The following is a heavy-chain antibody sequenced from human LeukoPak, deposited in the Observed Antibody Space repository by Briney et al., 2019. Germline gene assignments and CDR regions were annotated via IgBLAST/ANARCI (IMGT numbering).Heavy chain of an antibody. CDR3: ARLAVCSSTSCYAGPLGWFDP. Sequence: SETLSLTCTVSGVSISSYYWSWLRQPPGKGLEWVGYIYYSGSTNYNPSLKSRVTISVDTSKNQFSLKLSSVPAADTAVYYCARLAVCSSTSCYAGPLGWFDPWGQGTLVTVSS. CDR1: GVSISSYY. V-gene: IGHV4-59*01. J-gene: IGHJ5*02. D-gene: IGHD2-2*01. CDR2: IYYSGST.